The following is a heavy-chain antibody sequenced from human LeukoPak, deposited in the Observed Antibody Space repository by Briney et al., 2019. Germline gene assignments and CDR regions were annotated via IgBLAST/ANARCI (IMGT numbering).Heavy chain of an antibody. CDR1: GFTFSGYS. V-gene: IGHV3-21*01. CDR3: AREVRSYFDY. J-gene: IGHJ4*02. Sequence: KPGGSLRLSCAASGFTFSGYSMNWVRQAPGKGLEWVSSISSSSSYIYYADSVKGRFTISRDNAKNSLYLQMNSLRVEDTAVYYCAREVRSYFDYWGQGTLVTVSS. CDR2: ISSSSSYI.